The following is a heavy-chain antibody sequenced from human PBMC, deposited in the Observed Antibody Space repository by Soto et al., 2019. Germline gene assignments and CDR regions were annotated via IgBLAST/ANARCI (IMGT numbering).Heavy chain of an antibody. CDR2: ISYNGVP. Sequence: QLQLRESGPGLVKPSETLSLTCSVSGGSISNNNYHWAWIRQPPGKGLELIGTISYNGVPNYNPSLESRVSIFADTPRAHFSLRMNSVTAADTAVYFCAGQLRRKSAIGTQVMSFFDPWGRGMLVTVSS. CDR1: GGSISNNNYH. V-gene: IGHV4-39*01. J-gene: IGHJ5*02. CDR3: AGQLRRKSAIGTQVMSFFDP. D-gene: IGHD4-17*01.